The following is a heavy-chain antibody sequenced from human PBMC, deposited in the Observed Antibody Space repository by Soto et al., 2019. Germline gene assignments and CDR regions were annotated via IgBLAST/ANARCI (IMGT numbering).Heavy chain of an antibody. Sequence: QVQLVQSGVEVKKPGASVKVSCKASGYTFTRYGISWVRQAPGPGHEWMGWFSAYNGNTKYAQKLQGRVTMTTDTPTSTAYMELRSLRSDDTAVYYWARGVPTGMVQRYYFDYWGQGTLVTVSS. CDR1: GYTFTRYG. J-gene: IGHJ4*02. D-gene: IGHD2-2*01. CDR2: FSAYNGNT. V-gene: IGHV1-18*01. CDR3: ARGVPTGMVQRYYFDY.